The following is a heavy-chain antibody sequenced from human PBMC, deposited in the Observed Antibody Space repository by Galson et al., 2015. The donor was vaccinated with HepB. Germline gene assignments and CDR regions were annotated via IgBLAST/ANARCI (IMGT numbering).Heavy chain of an antibody. CDR2: ISYDGSNK. V-gene: IGHV3-30*18. CDR3: AKDRLVYDFWSDPSH. J-gene: IGHJ4*02. D-gene: IGHD3-3*01. Sequence: SLRLSCAASGFTFSSYGMHWVRQAPGKGLEWVAVISYDGSNKYYADSVKGRFTISRDNSKNTLYLQMNSLRAEDTAVYYCAKDRLVYDFWSDPSHWGQGTLVTVSS. CDR1: GFTFSSYG.